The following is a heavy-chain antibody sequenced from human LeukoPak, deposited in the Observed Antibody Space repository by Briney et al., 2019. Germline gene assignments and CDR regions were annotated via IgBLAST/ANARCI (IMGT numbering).Heavy chain of an antibody. CDR1: GFTFSSYW. Sequence: GGSLRLSCAASGFTFSSYWMSWVRQAPGKGLEWVANIKQDGSEKYYVDSVKGRFTISRDNAKSSLYLQMNSLRAEDTAVYYCARDLSIANFDYWGQGTLVTVSS. D-gene: IGHD2-15*01. CDR2: IKQDGSEK. V-gene: IGHV3-7*01. CDR3: ARDLSIANFDY. J-gene: IGHJ4*02.